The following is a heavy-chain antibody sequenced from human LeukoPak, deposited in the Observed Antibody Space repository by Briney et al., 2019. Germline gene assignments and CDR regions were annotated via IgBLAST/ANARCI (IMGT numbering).Heavy chain of an antibody. CDR1: GFTFSNYW. CDR2: IKQDGSEK. CDR3: ARVVYYFDY. Sequence: GGSLRLSCAASGFTFSNYWMIWVRQAPGKGLEWVANIKQDGSEKYYVDSVKGRFTISRDNAKNSLYLQMNSLRAEDTAVYYCARVVYYFDYWGQGTLVTVSS. V-gene: IGHV3-7*02. J-gene: IGHJ4*02.